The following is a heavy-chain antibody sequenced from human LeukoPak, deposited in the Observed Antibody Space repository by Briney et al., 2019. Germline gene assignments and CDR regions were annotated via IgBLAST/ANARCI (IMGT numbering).Heavy chain of an antibody. CDR3: ARAVGAQDFWSGSEFGNKTFDY. D-gene: IGHD3-3*01. Sequence: PSETLSLTCTVSGGSISSYYWSWIRQPPGKGLEWIGYIYYSGSTNYNPSLKSRVTISVDTSKNQFSLKLSSVTAADTAVYYCARAVGAQDFWSGSEFGNKTFDYWGQGTLVTVSS. CDR2: IYYSGST. V-gene: IGHV4-59*12. J-gene: IGHJ4*02. CDR1: GGSISSYY.